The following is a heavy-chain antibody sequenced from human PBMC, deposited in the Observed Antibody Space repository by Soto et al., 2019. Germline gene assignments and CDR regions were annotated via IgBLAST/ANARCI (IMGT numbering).Heavy chain of an antibody. D-gene: IGHD3-3*01. CDR3: AVDYDFWSGYYWRGDY. V-gene: IGHV3-74*01. CDR2: INSYGSST. Sequence: GGSLRLSCAASGFTFSSYWMHWVRQAPGKGLVWVSRINSYGSSTSYADSVKGRFTISSDNAKNTLYLQMNSLRAEDTAVYYCAVDYDFWSGYYWRGDYWGQGTLVTVSS. J-gene: IGHJ4*02. CDR1: GFTFSSYW.